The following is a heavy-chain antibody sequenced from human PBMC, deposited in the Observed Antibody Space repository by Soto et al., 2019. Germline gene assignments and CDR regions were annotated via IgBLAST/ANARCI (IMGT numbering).Heavy chain of an antibody. CDR3: ARHLTLAFMV. V-gene: IGHV4-34*01. J-gene: IGHJ4*02. Sequence: QVQLQQWGAGLLKPSETLSLTCAVYGGSFSGYYWSWIRQPPGKGLEWIGEINHSGRTNYNPSLKSRFTISVDTSKNQFSLKLSSVTAADTAVYYCARHLTLAFMVWGQGTLVTVSS. CDR2: INHSGRT. D-gene: IGHD2-8*01. CDR1: GGSFSGYY.